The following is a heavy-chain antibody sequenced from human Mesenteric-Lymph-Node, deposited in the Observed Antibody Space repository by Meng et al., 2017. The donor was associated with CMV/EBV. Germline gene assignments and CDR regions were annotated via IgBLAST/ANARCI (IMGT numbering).Heavy chain of an antibody. CDR2: INPNSGGT. CDR1: GYTFTGYY. V-gene: IGHV1-2*02. Sequence: ASVKVSCKASGYTFTGYYIHWVRQAPGQGLEWMGWINPNSGGTNYAQKFQGRVTMTRDTSISTAYMDLSRLRSDDTAVYYCARDHMTLWWYWGQGTLVTVPQ. J-gene: IGHJ4*02. CDR3: ARDHMTLWWY. D-gene: IGHD4/OR15-4a*01.